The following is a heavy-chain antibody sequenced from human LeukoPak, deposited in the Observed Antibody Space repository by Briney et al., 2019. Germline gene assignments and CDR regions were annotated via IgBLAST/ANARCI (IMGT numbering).Heavy chain of an antibody. CDR2: INPNSGGT. Sequence: ASVKVSCKDSGYTFTGYYMHWVRQAPGQGLEWMGWINPNSGGTNYAQKFQGRITMTRDTSISTAYMELSRLRSDDTAVYYCARRGAYDSSGYYSSSFDYWGQGTLVTVSS. D-gene: IGHD3-22*01. CDR3: ARRGAYDSSGYYSSSFDY. V-gene: IGHV1-2*02. J-gene: IGHJ4*02. CDR1: GYTFTGYY.